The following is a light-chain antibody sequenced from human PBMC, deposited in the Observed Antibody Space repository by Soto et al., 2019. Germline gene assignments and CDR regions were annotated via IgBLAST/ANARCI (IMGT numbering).Light chain of an antibody. V-gene: IGLV2-14*03. CDR3: ISYTGSTTLMV. CDR2: DVS. Sequence: QSALTQPASVSGSPGQSITISCTGTSSDVGGYNYVSWYQPHPDKAPKLMIYDVSKRPSGVSNRFSGSKSGNTASLTISGLQAEDEDDYYCISYTGSTTLMVFGGESKLTVL. J-gene: IGLJ2*01. CDR1: SSDVGGYNY.